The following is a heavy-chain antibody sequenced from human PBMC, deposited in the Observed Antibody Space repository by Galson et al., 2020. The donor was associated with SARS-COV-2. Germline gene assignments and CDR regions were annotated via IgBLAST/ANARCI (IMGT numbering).Heavy chain of an antibody. V-gene: IGHV3-30*18. CDR2: ISYDGSNK. D-gene: IGHD6-19*01. CDR3: AKASLYSSGWDAFDI. CDR1: GFTFSSYG. J-gene: IGHJ3*02. Sequence: GESLKIYCAASGFTFSSYGMHWVRQAPGKGLEWVAVISYDGSNKYYADSVKGRFTISRDNYKNTLYLQMNSLRAEDTAVYYCAKASLYSSGWDAFDIWGQGTMVTVSS.